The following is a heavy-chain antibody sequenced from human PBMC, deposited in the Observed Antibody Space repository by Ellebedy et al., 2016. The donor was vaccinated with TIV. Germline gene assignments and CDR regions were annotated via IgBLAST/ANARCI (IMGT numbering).Heavy chain of an antibody. CDR3: ARRYSGSSYHYFDY. V-gene: IGHV4-4*07. CDR1: GGSINRYS. D-gene: IGHD1-26*01. CDR2: LYTTGTT. J-gene: IGHJ4*02. Sequence: MPSEALSLTCTVSGGSINRYSWSWIRQPAGKGLEWIGRLYTTGTTNYNPSLKSRVTMSVDTSKRQLSLKLRSVTAADTAVYYCARRYSGSSYHYFDYWGQGTLVIVSS.